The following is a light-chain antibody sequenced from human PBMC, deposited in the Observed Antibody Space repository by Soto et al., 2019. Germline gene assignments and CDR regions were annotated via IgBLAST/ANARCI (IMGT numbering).Light chain of an antibody. V-gene: IGKV3D-15*01. CDR3: QQYSDPPPT. CDR2: GAS. Sequence: EIVMTQSPATLSVSPGERATLYCRASQSVSSNLAWYQQKPGQAPRLLIYGASTRATGIPDRFSGSGSGTDFNFTIGRLEPEDFAMYYCQQYSDPPPTFGQGTKVDI. J-gene: IGKJ1*01. CDR1: QSVSSN.